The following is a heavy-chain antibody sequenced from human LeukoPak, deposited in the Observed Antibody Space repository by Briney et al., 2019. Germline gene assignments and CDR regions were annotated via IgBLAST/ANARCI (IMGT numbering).Heavy chain of an antibody. J-gene: IGHJ4*02. D-gene: IGHD3-22*01. Sequence: GASVKVSCKASGYTFTSYGISWVRQAPGQGLEGVGWISAYNGNTNYAQKLQGRVTMTTDTSTSTAYMELSSLRSDDTAVYYCARNTYYYDSPVLYWGQGTLVTVSS. CDR1: GYTFTSYG. CDR2: ISAYNGNT. V-gene: IGHV1-18*01. CDR3: ARNTYYYDSPVLY.